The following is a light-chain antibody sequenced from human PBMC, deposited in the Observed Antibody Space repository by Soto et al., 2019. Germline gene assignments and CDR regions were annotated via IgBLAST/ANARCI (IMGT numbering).Light chain of an antibody. CDR1: SSEIGGYNY. Sequence: QSALTQPRSVSGSPGRSLPISCTGNSSEIGGYNYVSCYQQHPGKVPKLMIYDVTKRPSGVPDRFSGSKSGNTASLTISGLQSEDEADYYCCSHAGSYTYVFGTGTKVTVL. J-gene: IGLJ1*01. CDR3: CSHAGSYTYV. V-gene: IGLV2-11*01. CDR2: DVT.